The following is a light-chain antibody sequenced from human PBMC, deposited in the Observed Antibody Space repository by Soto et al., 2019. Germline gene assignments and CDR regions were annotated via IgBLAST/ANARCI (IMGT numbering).Light chain of an antibody. CDR3: LQYSSQHQT. V-gene: IGKV1-39*01. CDR2: AAS. Sequence: DIQMTQSPSTLSASLEDRVTITYRASQNIRSYLNWYQQKPGKAPKLLIHAASSLQSGVPSRISGSGSGRKFSRTDSRRQRKHFATNVCLQYSSQHQTLGQGLRVHIK. CDR1: QNIRSY. J-gene: IGKJ1*01.